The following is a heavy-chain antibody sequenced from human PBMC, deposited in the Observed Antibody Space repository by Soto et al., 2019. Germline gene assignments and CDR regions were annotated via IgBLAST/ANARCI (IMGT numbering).Heavy chain of an antibody. CDR2: ISSNTKMI. J-gene: IGHJ3*01. Sequence: GGSLRLSCVASGLTLSDYYMTWIRQAPGRGLEWVAYISSNTKMIFYPDSVKGRFTISRDNAKNALFLEMSGLRVEDTATYYCAGSGPIPAYDSSGYRKYGFSVWGQGAKVTVSS. D-gene: IGHD3-22*01. CDR1: GLTLSDYY. V-gene: IGHV3-11*01. CDR3: AGSGPIPAYDSSGYRKYGFSV.